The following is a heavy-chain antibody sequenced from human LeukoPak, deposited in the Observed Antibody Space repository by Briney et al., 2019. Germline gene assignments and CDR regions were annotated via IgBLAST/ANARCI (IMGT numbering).Heavy chain of an antibody. D-gene: IGHD6-19*01. Sequence: ASVKVSCKASGYTFTSYDINWVRQATGQGLEWMGWVNPNSGNTGYAQKFQGRVTMTRNTSISTAYMELSSLRSEDTAVYYCARSVEQWLVYNWFDPWGQGTLVTVSS. V-gene: IGHV1-8*01. CDR2: VNPNSGNT. CDR3: ARSVEQWLVYNWFDP. J-gene: IGHJ5*02. CDR1: GYTFTSYD.